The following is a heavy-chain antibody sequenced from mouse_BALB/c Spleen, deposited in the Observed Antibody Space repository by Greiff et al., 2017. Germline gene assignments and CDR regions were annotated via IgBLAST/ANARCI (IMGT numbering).Heavy chain of an antibody. Sequence: EVQLQESGPSLVKPSQTLSLTCSVTGDSITSGYWNWIRKFPGNKLEYMGYISYSGSTYYNPSLKSRISITRDTSKNQYYLQLNSVTTEDTATYYCARYKGYDYWYFDVWGAGTTVTVSA. J-gene: IGHJ1*01. CDR1: GDSITSGY. CDR2: ISYSGST. CDR3: ARYKGYDYWYFDV. D-gene: IGHD2-2*01. V-gene: IGHV3-8*02.